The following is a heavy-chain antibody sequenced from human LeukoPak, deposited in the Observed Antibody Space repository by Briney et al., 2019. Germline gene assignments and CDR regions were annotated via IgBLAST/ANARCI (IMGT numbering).Heavy chain of an antibody. CDR1: GYSISSGYY. D-gene: IGHD2-2*02. J-gene: IGHJ4*02. Sequence: PSETLSLTCAVSGYSISSGYYWGWIRQPPGKGLECIGSVYDSGSTYYNPSLKSRVTISVDTSKNQFSLKLSSVTAADTAVYYCARPYCSSSSCYTQRDYYFDYWGQGTLVTVSS. CDR3: ARPYCSSSSCYTQRDYYFDY. V-gene: IGHV4-38-2*01. CDR2: VYDSGST.